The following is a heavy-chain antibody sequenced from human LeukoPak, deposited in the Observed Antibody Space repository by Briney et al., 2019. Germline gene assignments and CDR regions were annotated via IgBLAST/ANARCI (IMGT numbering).Heavy chain of an antibody. V-gene: IGHV1-2*02. CDR3: VRDGGLDS. Sequence: GASVKVSCKASGYTFTGYYIHWVRQAPGQGLEWMGWINPNSGDTNYAQKIQGRVTLTRDTSITTAYMGLSRLTSDDTAVYYCVRDGGLDSWGQGTLVTVSS. CDR1: GYTFTGYY. J-gene: IGHJ4*02. D-gene: IGHD3-16*01. CDR2: INPNSGDT.